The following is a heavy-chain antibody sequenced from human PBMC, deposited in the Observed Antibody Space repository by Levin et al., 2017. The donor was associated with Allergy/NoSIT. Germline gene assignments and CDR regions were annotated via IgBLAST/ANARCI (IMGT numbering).Heavy chain of an antibody. Sequence: GGSLRLSCAASGFTFSSYGMHWVRQAPGKGLEWVAVISYDGSNKYYADSVKGRFTISRDNSKNTLYLQMNSLRAEDTAVYYCAKGAFSGGSTGYFDLWGRGTLVTVSS. V-gene: IGHV3-30*18. CDR3: AKGAFSGGSTGYFDL. CDR2: ISYDGSNK. CDR1: GFTFSSYG. D-gene: IGHD2-15*01. J-gene: IGHJ2*01.